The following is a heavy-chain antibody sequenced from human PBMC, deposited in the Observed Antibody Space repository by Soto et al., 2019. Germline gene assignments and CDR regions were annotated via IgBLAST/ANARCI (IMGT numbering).Heavy chain of an antibody. J-gene: IGHJ4*02. D-gene: IGHD1-26*01. CDR3: ARELSGSYSAADY. Sequence: EVQLLESGGGLVQPGGSLRLSCAASAFTISRYAMSWVRQAPGKGLEWVSAISDSGDTTHYADSVKGRFTISRDTSKSTLYLQMNTLRAEDTAVYYCARELSGSYSAADYWGQGTLVTVSS. CDR2: ISDSGDTT. V-gene: IGHV3-23*01. CDR1: AFTISRYA.